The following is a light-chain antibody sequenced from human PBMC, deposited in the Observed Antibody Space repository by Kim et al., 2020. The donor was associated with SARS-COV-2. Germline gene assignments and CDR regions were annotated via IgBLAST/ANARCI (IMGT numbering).Light chain of an antibody. CDR3: CSYAGSYTLV. CDR1: SSDVGGYNY. V-gene: IGLV2-11*01. J-gene: IGLJ2*01. Sequence: GQSVTISCTGTSSDVGGYNYVSWYQQHPGKAPKLMIYDVSKRPSGVPDRFSGSKSGNTASLTISGLRAEDEADYYCCSYAGSYTLVFGGGTKVTVL. CDR2: DVS.